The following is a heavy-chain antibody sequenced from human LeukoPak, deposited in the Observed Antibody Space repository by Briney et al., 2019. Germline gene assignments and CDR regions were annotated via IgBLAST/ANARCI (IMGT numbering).Heavy chain of an antibody. CDR3: AXDSMITFGGTHYMDV. D-gene: IGHD3-16*01. J-gene: IGHJ6*03. CDR2: IYYSGST. V-gene: IGHV4-59*01. Sequence: SETLSLTCTVSGGSISSYYWNWIRQPPGKGLEWIGHIYYSGSTNYNPSLKSRVTISVDTSKNQFSLKLSSVTAADTAVYYCAXDSMITFGGTHYMDVWGKGTTVTVSS. CDR1: GGSISSYY.